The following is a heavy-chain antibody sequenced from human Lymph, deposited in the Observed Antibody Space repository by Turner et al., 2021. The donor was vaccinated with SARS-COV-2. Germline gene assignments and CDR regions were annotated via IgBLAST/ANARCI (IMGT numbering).Heavy chain of an antibody. J-gene: IGHJ4*02. D-gene: IGHD3-22*01. CDR1: GFSFSRYS. CDR3: ARERYDRSGSESYYFDY. V-gene: IGHV3-21*01. Sequence: EVQLVESGGGLVKPGGSLRLSCAASGFSFSRYSMNWVRQGPGKGREWVTSISSSSSYIYYADSVKGRFTISRDSAKNSLYLQMNSLRAEDTAVYYCARERYDRSGSESYYFDYWGQGTLVTVSS. CDR2: ISSSSSYI.